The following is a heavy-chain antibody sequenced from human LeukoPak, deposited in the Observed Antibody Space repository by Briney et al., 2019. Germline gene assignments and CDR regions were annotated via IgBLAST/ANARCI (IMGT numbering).Heavy chain of an antibody. V-gene: IGHV3-30*18. J-gene: IGHJ3*01. CDR2: ISSVGHTN. D-gene: IGHD3-10*01. CDR1: GFTFSSFG. Sequence: GGSLRLSCTASGFTFSSFGMHWVRQAPGKGLEWVTAISSVGHTNKSADSVKGRFTISRDNSKNTPYLQMHSLREDDTAVYYCAKEVGWFNAFDVWGQGTMVTVSS. CDR3: AKEVGWFNAFDV.